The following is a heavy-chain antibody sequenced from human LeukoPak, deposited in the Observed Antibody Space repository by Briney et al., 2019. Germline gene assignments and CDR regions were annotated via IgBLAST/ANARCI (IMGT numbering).Heavy chain of an antibody. Sequence: SQTLSLTCAISGDILSSNSAAWNWIRQSPSRGLEWLVRTYYRSKQYNDYAVSVKSRITINPDTSKNQFSLQLNSVTPEDTAVYYCARGSPPWCSSTSCYPNSGFDYWGQGTLVTVSS. V-gene: IGHV6-1*01. CDR2: TYYRSKQYN. J-gene: IGHJ4*02. CDR3: ARGSPPWCSSTSCYPNSGFDY. D-gene: IGHD2-2*01. CDR1: GDILSSNSAA.